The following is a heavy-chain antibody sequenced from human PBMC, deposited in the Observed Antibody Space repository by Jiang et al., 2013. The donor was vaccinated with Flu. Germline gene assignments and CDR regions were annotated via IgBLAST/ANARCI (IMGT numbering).Heavy chain of an antibody. CDR2: IYPGDSDT. J-gene: IGHJ6*02. Sequence: GAEVKKPGESLKISCLGSGYNFPNFCIGWVRQMPGKGLEWMGIIYPGDSDTRYSPSFQGQVTISADKSISTAYLQWSSLKASDTAMYYCARLRSPEAPTHYYYYYYGMDVWGQGTTVTVSS. D-gene: IGHD1-1*01. CDR3: ARLRSPEAPTHYYYYYYGMDV. CDR1: GYNFPNFC. V-gene: IGHV5-51*01.